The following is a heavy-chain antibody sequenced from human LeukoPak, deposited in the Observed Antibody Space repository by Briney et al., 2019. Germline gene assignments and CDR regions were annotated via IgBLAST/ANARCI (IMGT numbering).Heavy chain of an antibody. CDR2: IIPILGIA. J-gene: IGHJ5*02. CDR1: GGTFSSYA. CDR3: ARDRGKYSSSWLTGNWFDP. Sequence: ASVKVSCKASGGTFSSYAISWVRQAPGQGLEWMGRIIPILGIANYAQKFQGRVTITADKSTSTAYMELSSLRSEDTAVYYCARDRGKYSSSWLTGNWFDPWGQGTLVTVSS. D-gene: IGHD6-13*01. V-gene: IGHV1-69*04.